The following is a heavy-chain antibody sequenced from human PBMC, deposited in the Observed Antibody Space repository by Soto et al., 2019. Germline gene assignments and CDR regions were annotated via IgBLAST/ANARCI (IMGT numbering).Heavy chain of an antibody. CDR3: VRMTGEYQLLIYFDY. J-gene: IGHJ4*02. V-gene: IGHV1-46*01. D-gene: IGHD2-2*01. CDR1: GYTFTSYY. Sequence: ASVKVSCKASGYTFTSYYMHWVRQAPGQGLEWMGIINPSGGSTSYAQKFQGRVTMTRDTSTSTVYMELSSLRSEDTAVYYCVRMTGEYQLLIYFDYWGQGTLVTVSS. CDR2: INPSGGST.